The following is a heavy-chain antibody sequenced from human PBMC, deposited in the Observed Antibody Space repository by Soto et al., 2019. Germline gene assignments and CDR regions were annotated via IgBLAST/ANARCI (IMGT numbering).Heavy chain of an antibody. CDR1: GGSMSSGGYS. V-gene: IGHV4-30-2*01. J-gene: IGHJ6*02. Sequence: SETLSLTCAVSGGSMSSGGYSWSWIRQPPGKGLEWIGYTYHNGSPYYNPSLKSRVTISVDRSKNQFSLKLCSVTAADTAVYYCARVPDVWGQGTTVTVS. CDR3: ARVPDV. CDR2: TYHNGSP.